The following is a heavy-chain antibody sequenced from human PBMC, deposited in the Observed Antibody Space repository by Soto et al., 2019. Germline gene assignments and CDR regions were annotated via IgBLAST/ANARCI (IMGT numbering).Heavy chain of an antibody. D-gene: IGHD2-21*01. CDR3: ARDRPTSHIDNTGRYAGGYLQN. J-gene: IGHJ1*01. CDR1: GGSFHTSA. V-gene: IGHV1-69*06. Sequence: QVQLVQSGAEVKKPGSSVKVSCKASGGSFHTSAISWVRQAPGQGLECMGGILPVFGAAHYAQKFQGRITITADKSTGTAYLELRSLQFDDTAVYYCARDRPTSHIDNTGRYAGGYLQNWGQGTLVTVSS. CDR2: ILPVFGAA.